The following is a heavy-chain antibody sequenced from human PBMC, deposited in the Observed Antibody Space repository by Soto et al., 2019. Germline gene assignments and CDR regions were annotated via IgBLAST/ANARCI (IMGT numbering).Heavy chain of an antibody. D-gene: IGHD6-19*01. CDR3: AAAYLAGDRVFFEY. Sequence: QVQLVESGGGVVQPGRSLRLSCAASGFTFSSYAMHWVCQAPGKGLEWVAAISSDAYHQYYTDSVKGRFTISRDNSKNTLYLEMSSLKAEDTATYSCAAAYLAGDRVFFEYWGQGTLVTVSS. CDR2: ISSDAYHQ. CDR1: GFTFSSYA. V-gene: IGHV3-30-3*01. J-gene: IGHJ4*02.